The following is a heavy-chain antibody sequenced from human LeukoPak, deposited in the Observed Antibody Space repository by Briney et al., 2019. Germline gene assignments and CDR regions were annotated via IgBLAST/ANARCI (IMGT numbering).Heavy chain of an antibody. D-gene: IGHD3-22*01. CDR3: ARGRSGRRVVVTRWFDP. CDR1: GGSISSYY. Sequence: SETLSLTCTVSGGSISSYYWSWIRQPPGKGLEWIGYIYYSGSTNYNPSLKSRVTISVDTSKNQSSLKLSSVTAADTAVYYCARGRSGRRVVVTRWFDPWGQGTLVTVSS. CDR2: IYYSGST. V-gene: IGHV4-59*12. J-gene: IGHJ5*02.